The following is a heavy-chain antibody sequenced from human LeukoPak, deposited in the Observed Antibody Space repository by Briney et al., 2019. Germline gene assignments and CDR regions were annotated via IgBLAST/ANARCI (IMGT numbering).Heavy chain of an antibody. CDR1: GFTFSSYE. Sequence: GGPLRLSCAASGFTFSSYEMNWVRQAPGKGLEWVSYISSSGSTIYYADSVKGRFTISRDNAKNSLYLQMNSLRAEDTAVYYCANGRIVKLDYWGRGTLVTVSS. CDR2: ISSSGSTI. CDR3: ANGRIVKLDY. J-gene: IGHJ4*02. D-gene: IGHD1-26*01. V-gene: IGHV3-48*03.